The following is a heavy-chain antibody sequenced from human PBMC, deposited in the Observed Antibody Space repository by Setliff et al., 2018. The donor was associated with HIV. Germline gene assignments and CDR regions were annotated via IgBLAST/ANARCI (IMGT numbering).Heavy chain of an antibody. CDR2: ISGSGGST. D-gene: IGHD3-10*01. CDR1: GFTFSSYA. J-gene: IGHJ6*02. Sequence: PGGSLRLSCAASGFTFSSYAMSWVRQAPGKGLEWVSAISGSGGSTYYADSVKGRFTISRDNSKNTLYLQMNSLRAEDTAVYYCAGFGELLDYYYGMDVWGQGTTVTVSS. CDR3: AGFGELLDYYYGMDV. V-gene: IGHV3-23*01.